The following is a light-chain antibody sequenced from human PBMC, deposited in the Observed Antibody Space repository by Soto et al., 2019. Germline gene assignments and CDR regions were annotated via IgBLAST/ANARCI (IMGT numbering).Light chain of an antibody. CDR1: QSVSIH. Sequence: EIVMTQSPATLSVSPGESATLSYRASQSVSIHLGWFQQKPGQVPRLIIYGASRRVPGIPARFSGSGSGTEFTLTISGLQSEDFAVYYCQQASNWPRTFGQGTKVEMK. CDR2: GAS. V-gene: IGKV3-15*01. CDR3: QQASNWPRT. J-gene: IGKJ1*01.